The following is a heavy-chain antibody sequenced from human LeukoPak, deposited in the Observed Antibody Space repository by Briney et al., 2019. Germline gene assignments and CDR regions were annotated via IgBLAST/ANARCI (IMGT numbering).Heavy chain of an antibody. CDR3: ARDCSGGSCQDYYYYGMDV. J-gene: IGHJ6*02. CDR1: GGTFSSYA. Sequence: PGASVKVSCTASGGTFSSYAISWVRQAPGQGLEWRGRIIPIFGIANYAQKFQGRVTITADKSTSTAYMELSSLRSEDTAVYYCARDCSGGSCQDYYYYGMDVWGQGTTVTVSS. D-gene: IGHD2-15*01. CDR2: IIPIFGIA. V-gene: IGHV1-69*04.